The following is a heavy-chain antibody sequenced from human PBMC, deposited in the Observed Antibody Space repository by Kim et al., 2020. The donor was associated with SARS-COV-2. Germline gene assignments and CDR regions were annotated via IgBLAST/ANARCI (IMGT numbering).Heavy chain of an antibody. Sequence: GGSLRLSCAASGFTFSSYGMHWVRQAPGKGLEWVAVISYDGSNKYYADSVKGRFTISRDNSKNTLYLQMNSLRAEDTAVYYCAKDRIYDFWSGYHFDYWGQGTLVTVSS. CDR2: ISYDGSNK. V-gene: IGHV3-30*18. D-gene: IGHD3-3*01. CDR1: GFTFSSYG. J-gene: IGHJ4*02. CDR3: AKDRIYDFWSGYHFDY.